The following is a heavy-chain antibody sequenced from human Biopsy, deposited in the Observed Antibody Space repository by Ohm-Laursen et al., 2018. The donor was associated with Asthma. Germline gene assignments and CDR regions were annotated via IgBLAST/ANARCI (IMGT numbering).Heavy chain of an antibody. V-gene: IGHV4-39*02. Sequence: SETLSLTCIVSGDAMSTSGSYWGWIRQSPGKGLEWIGSIYYSGRTYYNPSLESRVTISADTSKNHFSMKVPSVTAADTAVYYCARAVSSSSYWYFDLWGRGDLVTVSS. J-gene: IGHJ2*01. CDR1: GDAMSTSGSY. CDR3: ARAVSSSSYWYFDL. D-gene: IGHD6-6*01. CDR2: IYYSGRT.